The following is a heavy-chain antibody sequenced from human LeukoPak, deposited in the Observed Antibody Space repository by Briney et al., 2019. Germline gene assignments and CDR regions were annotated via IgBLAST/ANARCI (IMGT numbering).Heavy chain of an antibody. CDR1: GYTFTDYY. CDR3: AISWLKDWGAFDI. D-gene: IGHD3-22*01. V-gene: IGHV1-69-2*01. Sequence: ASVKISCKVSGYTFTDYYMHWVQQAPGKGLEWMGLVDPEDGETIYAEKFQGRVTITADTSTDTAYMELSSLRSEDTAVYYCAISWLKDWGAFDIWGQGTMVTVSS. CDR2: VDPEDGET. J-gene: IGHJ3*02.